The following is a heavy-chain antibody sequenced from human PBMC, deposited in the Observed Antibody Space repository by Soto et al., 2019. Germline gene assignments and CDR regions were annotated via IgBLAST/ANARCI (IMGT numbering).Heavy chain of an antibody. Sequence: SMKVSCKASGGTFSSYTISWVRQAPGQRPEWKGRIIPILGIANYAQKFQGRVTITADKSTSTAYMELSSLRSEDTAVYYCARSGEGPYQLLRTNYYYYYMDVWGKGTTVTVSS. D-gene: IGHD2-2*01. CDR1: GGTFSSYT. CDR2: IIPILGIA. CDR3: ARSGEGPYQLLRTNYYYYYMDV. J-gene: IGHJ6*03. V-gene: IGHV1-69*02.